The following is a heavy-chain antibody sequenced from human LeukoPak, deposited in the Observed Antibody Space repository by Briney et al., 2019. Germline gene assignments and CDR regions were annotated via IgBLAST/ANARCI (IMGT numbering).Heavy chain of an antibody. CDR2: IASDGSST. V-gene: IGHV3-74*01. Sequence: GEYLRLSCAASGFTFSSYWMNWVRQAPGKGLVWVSRIASDGSSTTYADSVKGRFSISRDNAKNTLYLQMNSLRVEDTAVYYCARGRPHGNDYWGQGTLVTVSS. CDR3: ARGRPHGNDY. D-gene: IGHD4-23*01. CDR1: GFTFSSYW. J-gene: IGHJ4*02.